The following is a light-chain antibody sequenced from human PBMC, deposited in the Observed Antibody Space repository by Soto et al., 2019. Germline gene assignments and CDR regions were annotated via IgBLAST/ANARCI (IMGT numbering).Light chain of an antibody. CDR3: QQYCSSRT. V-gene: IGKV3-20*01. CDR2: GAS. Sequence: EIVLTQSPGTLSLSPGERATLSCRASQSVSSSYLAWYQQKPGQAPRLLIYGASSRATGIPDRFSGSGSGTDFTLTISRREPEDFAVYYCQQYCSSRTFGQGTTVEIK. CDR1: QSVSSSY. J-gene: IGKJ2*02.